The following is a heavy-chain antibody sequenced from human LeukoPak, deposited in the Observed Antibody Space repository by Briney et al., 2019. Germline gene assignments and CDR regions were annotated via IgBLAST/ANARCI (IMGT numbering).Heavy chain of an antibody. CDR1: GDSVSSNSAA. V-gene: IGHV6-1*01. D-gene: IGHD1-1*01. CDR2: TYYRSKWYN. Sequence: SQTLSLTCAISGDSVSSNSAAWHWISQSPSRGLEWLGRTYYRSKWYNDYAVSVKSRININPDTSKNQFSLQLNSVTPEDTAVYYCARGADNELDYWGQGTLVTVSS. CDR3: ARGADNELDY. J-gene: IGHJ4*02.